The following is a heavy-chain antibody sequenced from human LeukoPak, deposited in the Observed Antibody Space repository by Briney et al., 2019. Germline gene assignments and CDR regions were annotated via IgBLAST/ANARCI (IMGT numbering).Heavy chain of an antibody. V-gene: IGHV3-23*01. CDR1: GFNFSTYG. J-gene: IGHJ4*02. Sequence: PGGSLRPSCAASGFNFSTYGMRWVRLASEKGVEWVSGISESGANTYYTASVKGRFTVSRDNSRNTLYLQMSSLRAEDTAVYFCAKHRDTSGPYYFDYWGQGTLVTVSS. D-gene: IGHD6-19*01. CDR2: ISESGANT. CDR3: AKHRDTSGPYYFDY.